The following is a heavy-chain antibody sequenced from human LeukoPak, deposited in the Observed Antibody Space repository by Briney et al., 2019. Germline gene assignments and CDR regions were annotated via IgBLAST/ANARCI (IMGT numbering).Heavy chain of an antibody. V-gene: IGHV4-38-2*01. CDR1: GYSINSGYY. CDR3: ARHTDFWDY. J-gene: IGHJ4*02. Sequence: SETLSLTCAVSGYSINSGYYWGWIRQPPGKGLEWIGTIHRSGTTYYNSSLQSRVTISGDTSKNQFSLNLRSVTAADTAVYYCARHTDFWDYWGQGTLATVSS. D-gene: IGHD3-3*01. CDR2: IHRSGTT.